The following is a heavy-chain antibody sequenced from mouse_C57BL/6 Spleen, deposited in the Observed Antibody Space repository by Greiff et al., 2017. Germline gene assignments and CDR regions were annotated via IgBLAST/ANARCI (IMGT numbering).Heavy chain of an antibody. J-gene: IGHJ3*01. Sequence: EVQGVESGGGLVQPGGSMKLSCVASGFTFSNYWMNWVRQSPEKGLEWVAQIRLKSDNYATHYAESVKGRFTISRDDSKSSVYLQMNNLRAEDTGIYYCTAGSSLAWFAYWGQGTLVTVSA. CDR2: IRLKSDNYAT. V-gene: IGHV6-3*01. D-gene: IGHD1-1*01. CDR1: GFTFSNYW. CDR3: TAGSSLAWFAY.